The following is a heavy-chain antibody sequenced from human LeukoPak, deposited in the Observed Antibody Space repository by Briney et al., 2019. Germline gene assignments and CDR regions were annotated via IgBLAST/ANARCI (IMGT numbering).Heavy chain of an antibody. CDR2: ISAYNGNT. CDR1: GYTFTSYG. J-gene: IGHJ6*03. V-gene: IGHV1-18*01. Sequence: ASVKVSCKASGYTFTSYGISWVRQAPGQGLEWMGWISAYNGNTNYAQKLQGRVTMTTDTSTSTAYMELRSLRSDDTAVYYCARGVYQTGYQYYYYYYMDVWGKGTTVTVSS. D-gene: IGHD3-9*01. CDR3: ARGVYQTGYQYYYYYYMDV.